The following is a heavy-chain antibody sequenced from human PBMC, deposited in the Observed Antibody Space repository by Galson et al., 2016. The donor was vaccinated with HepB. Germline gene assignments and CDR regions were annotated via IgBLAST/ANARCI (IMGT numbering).Heavy chain of an antibody. CDR1: DGSLTSYY. D-gene: IGHD2/OR15-2a*01. J-gene: IGHJ6*02. Sequence: ETLSLTCVVSDGSLTSYYWSWIRQPPGKGLEWIGEINHSGSTKYQSSLKSRVTISVDTSKSEVSLKVSSVTAADSAVYYCARSTTYYGMGVWGQGTTVTVSS. CDR2: INHSGST. V-gene: IGHV4-34*01. CDR3: ARSTTYYGMGV.